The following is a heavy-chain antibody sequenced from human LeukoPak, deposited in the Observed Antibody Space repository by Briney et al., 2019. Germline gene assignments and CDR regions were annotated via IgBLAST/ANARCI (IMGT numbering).Heavy chain of an antibody. Sequence: PGGSLRLSCAASGFTFSSYEMNWVRQAPGKGLEWVSYISSSGSTIYHADSVKGRFTISRDNAKNSLYLQMNSLRAEDTAVYYCARGYYDSSGYPIFGYWGQGTLVTVSS. D-gene: IGHD3-22*01. V-gene: IGHV3-48*03. CDR2: ISSSGSTI. CDR3: ARGYYDSSGYPIFGY. CDR1: GFTFSSYE. J-gene: IGHJ4*02.